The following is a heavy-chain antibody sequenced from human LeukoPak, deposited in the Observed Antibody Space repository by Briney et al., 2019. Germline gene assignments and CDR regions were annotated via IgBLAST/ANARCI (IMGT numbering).Heavy chain of an antibody. J-gene: IGHJ4*02. V-gene: IGHV1-2*04. CDR1: GYTFTGYY. D-gene: IGHD6-19*01. Sequence: ASVKVSCKASGYTFTGYYMHWVRQAPGQGLEWMGWINPNSGGTNYAQKFQGWVTMTRDTSISTAYMELSSLRSEDSALYYCAIIAVGGVDPFDSWGQGTLVTVSS. CDR3: AIIAVGGVDPFDS. CDR2: INPNSGGT.